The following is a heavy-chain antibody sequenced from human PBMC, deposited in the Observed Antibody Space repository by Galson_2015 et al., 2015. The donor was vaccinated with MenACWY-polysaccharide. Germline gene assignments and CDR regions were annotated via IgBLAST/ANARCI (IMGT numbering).Heavy chain of an antibody. V-gene: IGHV3-7*04. D-gene: IGHD3-3*01. CDR1: GFTFSSYW. Sequence: SLRLSCAASGFTFSSYWMSWVRQAPGKGLEWVANIKQDGSEKYYVDSVKGRFTISRDNAKNSPYLQMNSLRAEDTAVYYCARVVANGDFWSGPEYMDVWGKGTTVTVSS. CDR3: ARVVANGDFWSGPEYMDV. CDR2: IKQDGSEK. J-gene: IGHJ6*03.